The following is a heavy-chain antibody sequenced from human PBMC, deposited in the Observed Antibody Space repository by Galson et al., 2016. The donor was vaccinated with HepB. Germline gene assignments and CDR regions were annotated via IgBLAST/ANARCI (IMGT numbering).Heavy chain of an antibody. V-gene: IGHV3-33*08. D-gene: IGHD1-26*01. CDR1: GFTVSNNY. CDR3: AREKVGPATIDY. Sequence: SLRLSCAVSGFTVSNNYMSWVRQAPGKGLEWVAVIWYDGSNKYYADSVKGRFTISRDNSKNTLSLQMNSLRAEDTAVYYCAREKVGPATIDYWGQGTLVTVSS. J-gene: IGHJ4*02. CDR2: IWYDGSNK.